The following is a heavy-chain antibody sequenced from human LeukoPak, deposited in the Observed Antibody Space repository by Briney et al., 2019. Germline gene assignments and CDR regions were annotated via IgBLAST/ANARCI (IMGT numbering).Heavy chain of an antibody. Sequence: PGGSLRLSCAASGFTFSSYAMSWVRQAPGKGLEWVSAIDTTGDTFYSGSVKGRFTISRENVRNSLYLQMNSLTVGDTAVYYCVRGSSSLWDFDLWGQGTLVTVSS. CDR1: GFTFSSYA. V-gene: IGHV3-13*01. J-gene: IGHJ4*02. D-gene: IGHD2-2*01. CDR2: IDTTGDT. CDR3: VRGSSSLWDFDL.